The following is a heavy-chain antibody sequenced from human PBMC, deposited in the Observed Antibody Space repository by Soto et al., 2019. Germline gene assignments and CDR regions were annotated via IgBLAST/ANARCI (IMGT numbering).Heavy chain of an antibody. D-gene: IGHD4-17*01. CDR2: ISYDGNNK. J-gene: IGHJ4*02. CDR3: AREDDYGNREFDY. V-gene: IGHV3-30*04. CDR1: GFIFSDSA. Sequence: GGSLRLSCAASGFIFSDSAMHWVRQAPGKGLEWVAVISYDGNNKYYADSVKGRFTISRDNSKNTLYLQMNSLRAEDTAVYYCAREDDYGNREFDYWGQGTLVTVSS.